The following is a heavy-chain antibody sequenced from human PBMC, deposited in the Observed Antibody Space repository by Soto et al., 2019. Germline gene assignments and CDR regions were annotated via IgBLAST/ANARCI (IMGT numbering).Heavy chain of an antibody. CDR2: ISYSGST. D-gene: IGHD6-13*01. J-gene: IGHJ4*02. V-gene: IGHV4-59*08. Sequence: TSETLSLTCTVSGDYISSYYWNWIRQPPGKGPEWTGYISYSGSTNYNPSLKSRVTISVDTSKNQFSLKLSSVTAADTAVYYCARHSSSWPIFDYWGQGTLVTVSS. CDR3: ARHSSSWPIFDY. CDR1: GDYISSYY.